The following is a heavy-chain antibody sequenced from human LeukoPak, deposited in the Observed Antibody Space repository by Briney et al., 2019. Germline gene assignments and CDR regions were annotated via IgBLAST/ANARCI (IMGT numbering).Heavy chain of an antibody. CDR1: GFTFSSYT. CDR2: ITSSSSYI. J-gene: IGHJ4*02. CDR3: AKDPDCTSGICYTFFDY. Sequence: PGGSLRLSCAASGFTFSSYTMNWVRQAPGKGPEWVSSITSSSSYIYYADSVKGRFTISRDNSKNTLYLQMNSLRAEDTAVYYCAKDPDCTSGICYTFFDYWGQGTLVTVSS. D-gene: IGHD2-8*01. V-gene: IGHV3-21*04.